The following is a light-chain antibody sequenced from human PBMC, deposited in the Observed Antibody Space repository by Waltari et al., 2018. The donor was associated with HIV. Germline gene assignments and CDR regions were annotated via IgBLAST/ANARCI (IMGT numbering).Light chain of an antibody. J-gene: IGLJ2*01. CDR2: EVS. CDR1: SSDIGNYNY. CDR3: SSHASSSTTI. Sequence: QSALTQPASVSGSPGQSITISCTGTSSDIGNYNYVSWYQQHPDKAPKLIIYEVSNRPSGVSKRFSGSKSGNTASLTISGLQAEDEADYYCSSHASSSTTIFGGGTKLTVL. V-gene: IGLV2-14*01.